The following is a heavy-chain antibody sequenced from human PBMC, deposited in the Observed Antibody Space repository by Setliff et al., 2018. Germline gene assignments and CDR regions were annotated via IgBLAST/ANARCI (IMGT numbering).Heavy chain of an antibody. CDR3: GRGSFVGATIGYDY. V-gene: IGHV3-23*01. J-gene: IGHJ4*02. CDR1: GFTFGDFA. CDR2: ISSSGGTT. D-gene: IGHD1-26*01. Sequence: GGSLRLSCAASGFTFGDFAMTWVRQAPGKGLEWVSSISSSGGTTYDADSVKGRFTISRDNSKNTLYLQMNSLRAEDTAVYYCGRGSFVGATIGYDYWGQGTLVTVSS.